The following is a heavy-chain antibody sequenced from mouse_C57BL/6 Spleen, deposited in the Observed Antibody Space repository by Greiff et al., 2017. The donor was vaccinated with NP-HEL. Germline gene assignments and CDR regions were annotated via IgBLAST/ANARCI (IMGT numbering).Heavy chain of an antibody. CDR3: ARHGLLRPKLEYFDV. D-gene: IGHD1-1*01. J-gene: IGHJ1*03. Sequence: EVKLVESGGDLVKPGGSLKLSCAASGFTFSSYGMSWVRQTPDKRLEWVATISSGGSYTYYPESVKGRFTISRDNAKNTLYLKMSSLKSDDTAMYYCARHGLLRPKLEYFDVWGTGTTVTVSS. CDR1: GFTFSSYG. CDR2: ISSGGSYT. V-gene: IGHV5-6*01.